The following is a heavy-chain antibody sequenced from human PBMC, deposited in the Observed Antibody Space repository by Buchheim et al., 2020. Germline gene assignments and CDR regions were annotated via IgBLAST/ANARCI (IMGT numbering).Heavy chain of an antibody. Sequence: QVQLQESGPGLVKPSETLSLTCTVSGDSISNYYWSWIRQPPGKGLEWIAYIHYSGTTKYNPSLKSQVTISLDTSKSQFSLKLNSVTAGDTAVYYCARRLRSSYGMDVWGQGTT. CDR2: IHYSGTT. CDR1: GDSISNYY. J-gene: IGHJ6*02. V-gene: IGHV4-59*01. CDR3: ARRLRSSYGMDV. D-gene: IGHD3-3*01.